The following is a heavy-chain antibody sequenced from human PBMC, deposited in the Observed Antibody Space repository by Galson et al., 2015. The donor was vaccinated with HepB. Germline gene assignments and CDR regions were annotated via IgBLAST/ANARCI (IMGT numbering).Heavy chain of an antibody. J-gene: IGHJ3*02. Sequence: SLRLSCAAAGFTFSHYAMSWFRQAPGRGLEWVSTISGSGTNTYNADSVKGRFTISRDNSKNTLYLQMNSLRAEDTAVYYCAESQQRGAFDIWGQGTMVTVSS. D-gene: IGHD6-25*01. CDR1: GFTFSHYA. CDR2: ISGSGTNT. CDR3: AESQQRGAFDI. V-gene: IGHV3-23*01.